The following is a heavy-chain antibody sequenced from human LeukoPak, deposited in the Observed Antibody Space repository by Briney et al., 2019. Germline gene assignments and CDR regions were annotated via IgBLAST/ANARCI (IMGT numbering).Heavy chain of an antibody. D-gene: IGHD6-6*01. CDR2: ISSSSSYI. CDR3: ARTPDPYSSSSVDY. Sequence: GGSLRLSCAASGFTFSSYSMIWVRQAPGKGLEWVSSISSSSSYIYYADSVKGRFTISRDNAKNSLYLQMNSLRAEDTAVYYCARTPDPYSSSSVDYWGQGALVTVSS. V-gene: IGHV3-21*01. CDR1: GFTFSSYS. J-gene: IGHJ4*02.